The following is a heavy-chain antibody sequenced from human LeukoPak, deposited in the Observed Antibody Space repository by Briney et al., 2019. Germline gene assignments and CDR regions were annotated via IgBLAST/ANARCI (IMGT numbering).Heavy chain of an antibody. CDR3: ARSTKTRELPCYFDY. V-gene: IGHV4-61*08. D-gene: IGHD3-10*01. Sequence: SETLSLTCTVSGDSVSSGGYYWSWIRQPPGKGLEWIGYIYNIVITNYNPSLKSRVTISVDTSKNQFSLKLSSVTAADTAVYYCARSTKTRELPCYFDYWGQGTLVTVSS. J-gene: IGHJ4*02. CDR2: IYNIVIT. CDR1: GDSVSSGGYY.